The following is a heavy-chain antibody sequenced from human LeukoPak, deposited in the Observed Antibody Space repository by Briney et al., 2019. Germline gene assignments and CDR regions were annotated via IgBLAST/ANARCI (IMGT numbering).Heavy chain of an antibody. CDR2: INLDGTEK. D-gene: IGHD1-26*01. CDR1: GFTFSYFW. Sequence: GGSLRLSCAASGFTFSYFWMSWVRQAPGKGLEWVANINLDGTEKHYVDSVKGRFTISRDNARKSLYLQMNSLRAEDTAVYYCARDDVGATPFDYWGQGTLVTVSS. V-gene: IGHV3-7*05. J-gene: IGHJ4*02. CDR3: ARDDVGATPFDY.